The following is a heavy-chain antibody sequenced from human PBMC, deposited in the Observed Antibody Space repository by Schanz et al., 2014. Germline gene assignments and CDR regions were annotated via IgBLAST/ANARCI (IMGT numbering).Heavy chain of an antibody. CDR1: GYTFVSYS. D-gene: IGHD6-19*01. Sequence: QVQLVQSGAEVKKPGASVKVSCKASGYTFVSYSMHWVRQAPGQGLEWMGIINPSGGGTSYAQRFQGRVTITADKSSDTAYMELSSLRSDDTAVYYCARGGYSSGWYDRDIAHFDHWGQGTLVTVSS. V-gene: IGHV1-46*01. CDR3: ARGGYSSGWYDRDIAHFDH. J-gene: IGHJ4*02. CDR2: INPSGGGT.